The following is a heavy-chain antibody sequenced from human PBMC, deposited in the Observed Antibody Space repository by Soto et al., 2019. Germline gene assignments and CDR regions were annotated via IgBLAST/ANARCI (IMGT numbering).Heavy chain of an antibody. CDR1: GGSISSSSYY. CDR3: ARRYYDSSGYYYTIFDY. CDR2: IYYSGST. V-gene: IGHV4-39*01. D-gene: IGHD3-22*01. Sequence: QLQLQESGPGLVKPSETLSLTCTVSGGSISSSSYYWGWIRQPPGKGLEWIGSIYYSGSTYYNPSLKSRVTISVDTSKNQFSLKLSSVTAADTAVYYCARRYYDSSGYYYTIFDYWGQGTLVTVSS. J-gene: IGHJ4*02.